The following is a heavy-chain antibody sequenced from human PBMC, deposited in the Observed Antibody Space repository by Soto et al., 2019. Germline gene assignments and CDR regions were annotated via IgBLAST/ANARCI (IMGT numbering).Heavy chain of an antibody. J-gene: IGHJ4*02. V-gene: IGHV4-30-2*01. CDR2: IYHSGST. Sequence: QLQLQESGSGLVKPSQTLSLTCAVSGGSISSGGYSWSWIRQPPGKGLEWIGYIYHSGSTYYNPSLKSRVTISVDRSKNQFSLKLSSXXXXXXXXXXXXXXXXXGVVPLDYWGQGTLVTVSS. CDR1: GGSISSGGYS. D-gene: IGHD3-3*01. CDR3: XXXXXXGVVPLDY.